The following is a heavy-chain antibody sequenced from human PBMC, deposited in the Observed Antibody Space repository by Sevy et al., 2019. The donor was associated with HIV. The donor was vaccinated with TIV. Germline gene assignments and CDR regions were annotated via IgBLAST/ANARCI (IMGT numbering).Heavy chain of an antibody. CDR2: IRYDGSNK. CDR3: AKVKNWGPSYDYYYGMDV. CDR1: GFTFSSYG. J-gene: IGHJ6*02. Sequence: GSLRLSCAASGFTFSSYGMHWVRQAPGKGLEWVAFIRYDGSNKYYADSVKGRFTISRDNSKNTLYLQMNSLRAEDTAVYYCAKVKNWGPSYDYYYGMDVWGQGTTVTVSS. V-gene: IGHV3-30*02. D-gene: IGHD7-27*01.